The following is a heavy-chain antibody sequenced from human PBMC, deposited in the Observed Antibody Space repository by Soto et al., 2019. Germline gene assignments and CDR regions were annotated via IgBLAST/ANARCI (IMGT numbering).Heavy chain of an antibody. CDR2: VRVYNGDT. CDR3: TRAGFNEYGYFDY. CDR1: GFTFRGYL. D-gene: IGHD6-6*01. J-gene: IGHJ4*02. Sequence: QVQLVQSGAEVKESGASVKVSCKASGFTFRGYLITWVRQAPGQRPEWMGWVRVYNGDTNYAEKFRDRVTMTADTSTSTAYMELRSLRSVDTATYYCTRAGFNEYGYFDYWGQGTLVSVSS. V-gene: IGHV1-18*04.